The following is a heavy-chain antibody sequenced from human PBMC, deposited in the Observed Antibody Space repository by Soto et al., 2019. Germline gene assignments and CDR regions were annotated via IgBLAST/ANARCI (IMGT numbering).Heavy chain of an antibody. D-gene: IGHD5-12*01. Sequence: PSETLCLTCSVSGGSINSGDYYWSWIRQSPGKGLEWIGYIYYSGSTYYNPSLKSRSTISIDTSKNQFFLDVDSVTAADTAVYYCARLYTGYEAFDYWGQGTLVTVSS. CDR3: ARLYTGYEAFDY. J-gene: IGHJ4*02. CDR2: IYYSGST. V-gene: IGHV4-30-4*01. CDR1: GGSINSGDYY.